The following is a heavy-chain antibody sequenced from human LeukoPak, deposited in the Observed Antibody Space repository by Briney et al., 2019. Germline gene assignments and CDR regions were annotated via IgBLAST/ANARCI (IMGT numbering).Heavy chain of an antibody. CDR3: ATWAFYHNLDV. CDR1: GFTIGPYA. V-gene: IGHV3-43*02. CDR2: IKADGSGT. J-gene: IGHJ6*02. Sequence: GGALRLSCAASGFTIGPYAMYWVRQGPGRGLEWVSVIKADGSGTFYADSVRGRFTTSRDNSKNSLYLQMNSLTSEDTALYYCATWAFYHNLDVWGQGTTV. D-gene: IGHD2/OR15-2a*01.